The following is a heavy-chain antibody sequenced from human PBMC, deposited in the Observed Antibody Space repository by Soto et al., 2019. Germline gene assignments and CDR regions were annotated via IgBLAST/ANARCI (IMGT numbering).Heavy chain of an antibody. CDR2: INSDGSTT. Sequence: GGSLRLSCAASGFSFSNHWMHWVRQVPGKGLVWVARINSDGSTTTYADSVKGRFTISRANARNTLYLQMDSLRAEDTALYYCARGYSSGTDYWGQGTLVTVSS. J-gene: IGHJ4*02. V-gene: IGHV3-74*01. CDR3: ARGYSSGTDY. D-gene: IGHD6-19*01. CDR1: GFSFSNHW.